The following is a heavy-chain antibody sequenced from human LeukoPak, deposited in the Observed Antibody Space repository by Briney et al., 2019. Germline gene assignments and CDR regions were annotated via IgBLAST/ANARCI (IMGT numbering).Heavy chain of an antibody. CDR3: ARHSSSYYGSGSSFDY. J-gene: IGHJ4*02. CDR2: IYYSGST. D-gene: IGHD3-10*01. CDR1: GGSISSYY. Sequence: SETLSLTCTVSGGSISSYYWSWIRQPPGKGLEWIGYIYYSGSTNYNPSLKSRVTISVDTSKNQFSLKLSSVTAADTAVYYCARHSSSYYGSGSSFDYWGQGTLVTVSS. V-gene: IGHV4-59*08.